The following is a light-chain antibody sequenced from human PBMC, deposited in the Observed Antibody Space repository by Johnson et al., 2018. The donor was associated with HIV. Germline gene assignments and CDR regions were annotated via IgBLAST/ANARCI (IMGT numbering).Light chain of an antibody. CDR3: GTWDGSLSGYV. CDR2: ENN. J-gene: IGLJ1*01. V-gene: IGLV1-51*02. Sequence: HSVLTQPPSVSAAPGQKVTISCSGSSSNIGNNYVSWYQQLPGTAPKLLIYENNKRPSGIPDRFSGSKSGTSATLGITGLQTGDEADYYCGTWDGSLSGYVFGTGTNVTVL. CDR1: SSNIGNNY.